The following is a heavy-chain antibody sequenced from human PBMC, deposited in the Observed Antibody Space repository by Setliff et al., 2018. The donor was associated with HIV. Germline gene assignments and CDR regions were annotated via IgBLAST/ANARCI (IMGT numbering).Heavy chain of an antibody. CDR2: ISASSVNT. CDR3: ARDDHYYDMGSIYSDWYFDV. Sequence: ASVKVSCKASGYTFINYHITWVRQAPGQGLEWVGSISASSVNTNYTQGRVTMTTDISTSTVEMELTSLTSEDTAMYYCARDDHYYDMGSIYSDWYFDVWGPATQVTVSS. D-gene: IGHD3-22*01. CDR1: GYTFINYH. J-gene: IGHJ2*01. V-gene: IGHV1-18*01.